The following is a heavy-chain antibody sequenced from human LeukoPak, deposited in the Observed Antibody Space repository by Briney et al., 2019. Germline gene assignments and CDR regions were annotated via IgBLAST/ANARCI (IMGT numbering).Heavy chain of an antibody. J-gene: IGHJ4*02. CDR3: AKGRFRSSYYFDY. Sequence: GASLRLSSAASGFTFSSYAMSWVRQAPGKGLEWVSGISGSGGSTSYADSVKGRFTISRDNSKNTLYLQMNSLRADDTALYHCAKGRFRSSYYFDYWGQGTLVTVSS. D-gene: IGHD6-6*01. CDR1: GFTFSSYA. CDR2: ISGSGGST. V-gene: IGHV3-23*01.